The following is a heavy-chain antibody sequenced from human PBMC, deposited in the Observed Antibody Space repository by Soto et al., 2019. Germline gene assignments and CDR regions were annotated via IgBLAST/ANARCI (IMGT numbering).Heavy chain of an antibody. CDR1: GFSLSNARMG. V-gene: IGHV2-26*01. D-gene: IGHD3-22*01. Sequence: QVTLKESGPVLVKPTETLTLTCTVSGFSLSNARMGVSWIRQPPGKALEWLAHIFSNDEKSYSTSLKSRLTISNDTSKSQVVLTMTNMDPVDTATYYCALKYYDSSGNYYFDYWGQGTLVTVSS. J-gene: IGHJ4*02. CDR2: IFSNDEK. CDR3: ALKYYDSSGNYYFDY.